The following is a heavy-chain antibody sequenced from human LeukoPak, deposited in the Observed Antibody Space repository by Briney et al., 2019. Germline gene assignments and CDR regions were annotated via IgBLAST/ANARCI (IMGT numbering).Heavy chain of an antibody. Sequence: PSETLSLTCDVSGGPFRAFYWSWIRQPPGKGLEWIGEVNHSGGTNYSPSLKSRVTISLDTSKNQFSLKLSSVTAADTAVYYCARGARAIAVAGLWGQGTLVTVSS. V-gene: IGHV4-34*01. D-gene: IGHD6-19*01. CDR2: VNHSGGT. CDR3: ARGARAIAVAGL. CDR1: GGPFRAFY. J-gene: IGHJ4*02.